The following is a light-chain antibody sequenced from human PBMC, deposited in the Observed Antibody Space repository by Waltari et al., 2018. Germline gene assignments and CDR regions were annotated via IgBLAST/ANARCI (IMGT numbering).Light chain of an antibody. CDR2: KKN. Sequence: QSELTQPPSASGTPGQRVTIPCSGSSSHIGGNYGFWYQQLPGAAPKLLLFKKNQRPSWVPARFSGSKSGTSASLAISGLRSDDEGDYYCAAFDNDLRGWVFGGGTKLTVL. CDR1: SSHIGGNY. CDR3: AAFDNDLRGWV. J-gene: IGLJ2*01. V-gene: IGLV1-47*01.